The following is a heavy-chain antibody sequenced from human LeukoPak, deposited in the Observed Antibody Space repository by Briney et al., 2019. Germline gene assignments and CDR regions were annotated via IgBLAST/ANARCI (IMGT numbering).Heavy chain of an antibody. D-gene: IGHD1-26*01. Sequence: PGGSLRLSCAASGFTFSSYWMSWVRQAPGKGLEWVANIKQDRSEKYYVDSVKGRFTISRDNAKNSLYLQMNSLRAEDTAVYYCAREVRYSGSYYYYYYMDVWGKGTTVTVSS. CDR1: GFTFSSYW. CDR3: AREVRYSGSYYYYYYMDV. V-gene: IGHV3-7*01. CDR2: IKQDRSEK. J-gene: IGHJ6*03.